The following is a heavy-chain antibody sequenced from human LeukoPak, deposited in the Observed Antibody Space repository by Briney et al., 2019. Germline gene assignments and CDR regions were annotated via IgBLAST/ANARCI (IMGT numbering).Heavy chain of an antibody. J-gene: IGHJ4*02. CDR1: GYTFTSYD. CDR3: ARDSAAAGIVDY. Sequence: GASVKVSCKASGYTFTSYDINWVRQATGQGLEWMGWVNPNSGNTGYAQKFQGRVTMTRNTSISTAYMELSSLRSEDTAVYYCARDSAAAGIVDYWGQGTLVTVSS. V-gene: IGHV1-8*01. D-gene: IGHD6-13*01. CDR2: VNPNSGNT.